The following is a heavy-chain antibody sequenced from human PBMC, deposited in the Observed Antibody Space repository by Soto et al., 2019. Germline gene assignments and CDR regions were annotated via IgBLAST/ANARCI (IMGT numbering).Heavy chain of an antibody. D-gene: IGHD3-9*01. CDR3: ARGGPYYDILTGYRNWFDP. J-gene: IGHJ5*02. CDR1: GYTFTGYY. Sequence: ASVKVSCKASGYTFTGYYMHWVRQAPGQGLEWMGWINPNSGGTNYAQKFQGRVTMTRDTSISTAYTELRRLRSDDTGVYYCARGGPYYDILTGYRNWFDPWGQGTLVT. CDR2: INPNSGGT. V-gene: IGHV1-2*02.